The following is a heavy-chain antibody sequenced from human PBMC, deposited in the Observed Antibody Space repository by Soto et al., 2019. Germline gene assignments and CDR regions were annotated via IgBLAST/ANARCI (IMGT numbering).Heavy chain of an antibody. D-gene: IGHD2-8*02. CDR2: IKQDGSEK. V-gene: IGHV3-7*04. Sequence: EVQLVESGGGLVQPGGPLRLSCAASGFTFSSYWMSWVRQAPGKGLEWVANIKQDGSEKYYVDSVKGRFTISRDNANNSRYLQMNSLRAEDTAVYYCARVKYCGSLPHRGIYYFDYWGQGNLVTVSS. CDR3: ARVKYCGSLPHRGIYYFDY. J-gene: IGHJ4*02. CDR1: GFTFSSYW.